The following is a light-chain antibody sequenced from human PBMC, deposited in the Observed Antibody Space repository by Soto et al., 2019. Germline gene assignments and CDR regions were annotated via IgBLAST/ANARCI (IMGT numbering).Light chain of an antibody. CDR1: QSVLYSSNNKNY. Sequence: DIVMTQYPDSLAVSLGERATINCESSQSVLYSSNNKNYLAWYQQKPGQPPKLLIYWASTRESGVRDRFSGSGSGTDFTLTISSLQAEDVAVYYCQQYYSTPITFGQGTRLEIK. CDR2: WAS. CDR3: QQYYSTPIT. J-gene: IGKJ5*01. V-gene: IGKV4-1*01.